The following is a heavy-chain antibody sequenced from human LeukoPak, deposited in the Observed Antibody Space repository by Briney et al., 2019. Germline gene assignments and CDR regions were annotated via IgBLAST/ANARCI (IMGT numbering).Heavy chain of an antibody. Sequence: GGSLRLSCAASGFTFSSYWMSWVRQAPRKGLEWVANIKQDGSEKYYVDSVKGRFTISRDNAKNSLYLQMNSLRAEDTAVYYCARRVSVQVYSGYAVYYYYYMDVWGKGTTVTVSS. CDR1: GFTFSSYW. CDR3: ARRVSVQVYSGYAVYYYYYMDV. D-gene: IGHD5-12*01. J-gene: IGHJ6*03. V-gene: IGHV3-7*03. CDR2: IKQDGSEK.